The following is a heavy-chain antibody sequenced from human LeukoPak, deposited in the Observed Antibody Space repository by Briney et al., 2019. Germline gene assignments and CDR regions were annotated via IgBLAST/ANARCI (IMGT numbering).Heavy chain of an antibody. CDR2: IWYDGSNK. J-gene: IGHJ4*02. D-gene: IGHD3-10*01. Sequence: PGRSLRLSCAASGFTFSSYGMHWVRQAPGKGLEWVAVIWYDGSNKYYADSVKGRFTISRDNSKNTLYLQMNSLRSEDTAVYYCARARRDRITMVREFDYWGQGTLVTVSS. CDR1: GFTFSSYG. CDR3: ARARRDRITMVREFDY. V-gene: IGHV3-33*01.